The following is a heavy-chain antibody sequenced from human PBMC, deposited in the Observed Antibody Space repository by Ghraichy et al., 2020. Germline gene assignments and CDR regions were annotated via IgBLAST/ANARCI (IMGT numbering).Heavy chain of an antibody. J-gene: IGHJ4*02. D-gene: IGHD3-10*01. V-gene: IGHV3-7*01. CDR1: GFTFSSYW. Sequence: GESLNISCAASGFTFSSYWMSWVRQAPGKGLEWVANIKQDGSEKYYVDSVKGRFTISRDNAKNSLYLQMNSLRAEDTAVYYCARDGGPTSVDYWGQGTLVTVSS. CDR2: IKQDGSEK. CDR3: ARDGGPTSVDY.